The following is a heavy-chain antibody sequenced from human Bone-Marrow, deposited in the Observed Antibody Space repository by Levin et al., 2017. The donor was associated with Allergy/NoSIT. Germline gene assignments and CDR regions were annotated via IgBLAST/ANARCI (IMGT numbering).Heavy chain of an antibody. CDR2: IWWDGSKE. CDR1: GFTFGTHD. Sequence: GGSLRLSCAASGFTFGTHDIHWVRQAPGKGLEWVAVIWWDGSKEYYGDSVKGRFIISRDNSKNTLSLQMNSLKVEDTAIYYCVRGAPGGFNAAAGGRWFGPWGQGTLVTGSS. D-gene: IGHD6-13*01. J-gene: IGHJ5*02. V-gene: IGHV3-33*01. CDR3: VRGAPGGFNAAAGGRWFGP.